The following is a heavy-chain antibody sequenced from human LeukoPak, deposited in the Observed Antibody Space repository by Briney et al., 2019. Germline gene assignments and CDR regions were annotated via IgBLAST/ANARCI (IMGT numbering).Heavy chain of an antibody. D-gene: IGHD3-22*01. CDR3: AAHIGAYYDSSGYLRNFDY. V-gene: IGHV5-51*01. CDR1: GYGFTSYW. Sequence: GESLKISCKGSGYGFTSYWIGWVRQMPGKGLEWMGIIYPGDSDTRYSPSFQGQVTISADKSISTAYLQWSSLKASDTAMYYCAAHIGAYYDSSGYLRNFDYWGQGTLVTVSS. J-gene: IGHJ4*02. CDR2: IYPGDSDT.